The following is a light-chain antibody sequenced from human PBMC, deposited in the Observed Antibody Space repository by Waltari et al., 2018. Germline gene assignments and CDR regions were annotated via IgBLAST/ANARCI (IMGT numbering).Light chain of an antibody. Sequence: EIVLTQSPATLSLSPGERATVSCRASQSVSNDLVWYQQKPDQAPRLLIYAASNRATGVPARFSGFGSGTDFTLTISSLEPEDFAVYYCQHRYKWPLTFGGGTKVEI. CDR1: QSVSND. CDR2: AAS. J-gene: IGKJ4*01. CDR3: QHRYKWPLT. V-gene: IGKV3-11*01.